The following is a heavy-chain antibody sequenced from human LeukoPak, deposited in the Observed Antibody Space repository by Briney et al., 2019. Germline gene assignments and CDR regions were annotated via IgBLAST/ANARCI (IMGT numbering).Heavy chain of an antibody. Sequence: PGGSLRLSCAASGFTFSSYGMSGVRQAPGKGLEWGSSISGSSGGTYYADSVKGRFTISRDNSKDTLYLQRNSLRAEDTAVYYCAKEGRGNAVDYWGQGTLVTVSS. CDR1: GFTFSSYG. J-gene: IGHJ4*02. CDR3: AKEGRGNAVDY. CDR2: ISGSSGGT. D-gene: IGHD1-1*01. V-gene: IGHV3-23*01.